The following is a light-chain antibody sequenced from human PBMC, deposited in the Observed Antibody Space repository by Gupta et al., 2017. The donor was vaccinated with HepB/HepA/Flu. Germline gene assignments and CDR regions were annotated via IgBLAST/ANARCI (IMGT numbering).Light chain of an antibody. Sequence: DIQMTQSPSTLSASVGDRVTITCRASQSISSCLAWYQQKPGKAPKLLIYKASSVESGVTSRFSGSGYGTEFTLTISSRQPDDFATYYCQQENSYSYTFGQGTKMEIK. CDR1: QSISSC. V-gene: IGKV1-5*03. J-gene: IGKJ2*01. CDR3: QQENSYSYT. CDR2: KAS.